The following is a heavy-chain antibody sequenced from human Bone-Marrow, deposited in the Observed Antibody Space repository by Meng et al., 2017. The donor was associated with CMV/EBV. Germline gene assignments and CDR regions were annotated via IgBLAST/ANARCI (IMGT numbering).Heavy chain of an antibody. V-gene: IGHV1-46*01. CDR3: ARAGKITSYRFDP. Sequence: ASVKVSCKASGYTFTSYYMHWVRQAPGQGLEWMGIINPSGGSTSYAQKFQGRVTMTRDTSISTAYMELSRLRSDDTAVYYCARAGKITSYRFDPWGQGTLVTVSS. CDR1: GYTFTSYY. D-gene: IGHD2-2*01. J-gene: IGHJ5*02. CDR2: INPSGGST.